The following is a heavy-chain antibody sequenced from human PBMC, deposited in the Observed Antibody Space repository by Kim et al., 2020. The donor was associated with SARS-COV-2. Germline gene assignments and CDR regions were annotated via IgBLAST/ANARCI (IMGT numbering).Heavy chain of an antibody. Sequence: GGSLRLSCAASGFTFSTYAMHWVRQAPGKGLEWVAVISYDGNNKYFADSVKGRFTISRDNSKNTLYLQMNSLRAEDTSVYYCARGAIMPATGPFDYWGQGTLVTVSS. CDR3: ARGAIMPATGPFDY. CDR2: ISYDGNNK. V-gene: IGHV3-30*04. J-gene: IGHJ4*02. CDR1: GFTFSTYA. D-gene: IGHD6-13*01.